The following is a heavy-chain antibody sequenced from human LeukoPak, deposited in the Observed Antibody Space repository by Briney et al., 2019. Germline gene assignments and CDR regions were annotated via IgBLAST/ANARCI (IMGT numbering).Heavy chain of an antibody. D-gene: IGHD3-10*01. Sequence: PSETLSLTCAVYGGSFSGYYWSWIRQPPGKGLEWIGEINHSGSTNYNPSLKSRVTISVDTSKNQFSLNLSSVTAADTAVYYCARDRDYYGSGSSGYFDYWGQGTLVTVSS. CDR1: GGSFSGYY. CDR3: ARDRDYYGSGSSGYFDY. V-gene: IGHV4-34*01. CDR2: INHSGST. J-gene: IGHJ4*02.